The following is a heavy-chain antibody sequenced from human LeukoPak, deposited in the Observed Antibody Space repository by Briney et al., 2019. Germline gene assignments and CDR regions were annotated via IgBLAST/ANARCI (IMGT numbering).Heavy chain of an antibody. CDR1: GGSISSGGYS. D-gene: IGHD3-10*01. CDR3: SFNLGSGSYAFDI. J-gene: IGHJ3*02. CDR2: IYHSGST. Sequence: PSETLSLTCAVSGGSISSGGYSWSWIRQPPGKGLEWIGYIYHSGSTYYNPSLKSRVTISLDTSKHQFSLKLSSVTAADMAVYYCSFNLGSGSYAFDIWGQGTMVTVSS. V-gene: IGHV4-30-2*01.